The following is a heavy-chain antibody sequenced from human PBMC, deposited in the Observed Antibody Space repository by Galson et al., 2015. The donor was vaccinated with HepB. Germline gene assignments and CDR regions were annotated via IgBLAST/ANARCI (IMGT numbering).Heavy chain of an antibody. V-gene: IGHV3-48*01. CDR3: ARDPQYYYDSSGYYTRGYYFDY. J-gene: IGHJ4*02. Sequence: SLRLSCAASGFTFSSYSMNWVRQAPGKGLEWVSYISSSSSTIYYADSVKSRFTISRDNAKNSLYLQMNSLRAEDTAVYYCARDPQYYYDSSGYYTRGYYFDYWGQGTLVTVSS. CDR1: GFTFSSYS. CDR2: ISSSSSTI. D-gene: IGHD3-22*01.